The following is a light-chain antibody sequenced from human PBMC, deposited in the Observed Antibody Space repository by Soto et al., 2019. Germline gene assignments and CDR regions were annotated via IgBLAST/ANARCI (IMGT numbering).Light chain of an antibody. CDR3: SSYVGDSAYA. V-gene: IGLV2-23*01. J-gene: IGLJ1*01. Sequence: QSVLSQPASMSGSPGQSITISCSGTTYGFETYNQVSCYQQHPGKAPKILIYEGSKRPSGVSNRFSGSKSGNTASLTISGLQAEDEADYFCSSYVGDSAYALGTGTKVTVL. CDR2: EGS. CDR1: TYGFETYNQ.